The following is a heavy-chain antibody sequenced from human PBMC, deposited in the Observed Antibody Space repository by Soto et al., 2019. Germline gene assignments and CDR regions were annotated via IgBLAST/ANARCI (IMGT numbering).Heavy chain of an antibody. Sequence: SETLSLTCAVSGGSISSGGYSWNWIRQPPGKGLEWIGCIYYSGSTHYNPSLKSRVTISVDTSKNQFSLKLSSVTAADTAVYYCARPSGSYLYYFDYWGQGTLVTVSS. CDR3: ARPSGSYLYYFDY. CDR2: IYYSGST. CDR1: GGSISSGGYS. V-gene: IGHV4-30-2*03. D-gene: IGHD1-26*01. J-gene: IGHJ4*02.